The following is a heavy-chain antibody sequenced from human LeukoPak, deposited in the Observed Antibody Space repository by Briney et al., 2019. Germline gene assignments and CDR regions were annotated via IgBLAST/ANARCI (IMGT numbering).Heavy chain of an antibody. CDR1: GVSISSYY. Sequence: PSETLSLTCTVSGVSISSYYWSWIRQPPGKGLEWIGYIYYSGSTNYNPSLKSRVTISVDTSKNQFSLKLSSVTAADTAVYYCARGRDFWSAESPPGMDVWGQGTTVTVSS. D-gene: IGHD3-3*01. V-gene: IGHV4-59*01. CDR3: ARGRDFWSAESPPGMDV. J-gene: IGHJ6*02. CDR2: IYYSGST.